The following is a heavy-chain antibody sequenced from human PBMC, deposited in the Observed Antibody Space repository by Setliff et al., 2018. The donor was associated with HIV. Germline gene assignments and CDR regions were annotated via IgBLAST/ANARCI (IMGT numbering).Heavy chain of an antibody. CDR1: GGSFNDYY. CDR2: MYYSGST. J-gene: IGHJ4*02. Sequence: PSETLSLTCAVYGGSFNDYYWSWIRQPPGKGLEWIGSMYYSGSTYYTPSLKSRITISLDTSKDQFSLRMRSVTAADTAVYYCARVFVDTAVLRVLEYYFDSWGRGTLVTVSS. D-gene: IGHD5-18*01. V-gene: IGHV4-34*01. CDR3: ARVFVDTAVLRVLEYYFDS.